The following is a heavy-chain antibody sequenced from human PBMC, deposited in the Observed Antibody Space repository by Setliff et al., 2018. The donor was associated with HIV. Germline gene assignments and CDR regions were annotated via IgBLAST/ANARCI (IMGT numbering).Heavy chain of an antibody. J-gene: IGHJ3*02. Sequence: ASVKVSCKASGYTFTGYYMHWVRQAPGQGVEWMGWINPNSGGTNYAQRFQGRVTMTRDSSISTAYMELSRLRSDDTAVYYCPRDRREGNSSVGTDESFDTWGQGTMVTVSS. D-gene: IGHD5-18*01. CDR3: PRDRREGNSSVGTDESFDT. V-gene: IGHV1-2*02. CDR2: INPNSGGT. CDR1: GYTFTGYY.